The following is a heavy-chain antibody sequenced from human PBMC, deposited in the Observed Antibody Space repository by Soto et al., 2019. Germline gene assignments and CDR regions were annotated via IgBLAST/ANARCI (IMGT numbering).Heavy chain of an antibody. CDR1: GFTFSNQW. CDR3: VRDAAWSFYN. D-gene: IGHD2-15*01. J-gene: IGHJ4*01. Sequence: EMQLVESGGGLVQPGGSLRLSCAASGFTFSNQWMSWVRQAPGKGLEWVAKTSVDGSSKSYVDSVNGRFTISRDNARNSLYLQMDGLRVEDTAVYHCVRDAAWSFYNWGHGTMVTVSS. V-gene: IGHV3-7*01. CDR2: TSVDGSSK.